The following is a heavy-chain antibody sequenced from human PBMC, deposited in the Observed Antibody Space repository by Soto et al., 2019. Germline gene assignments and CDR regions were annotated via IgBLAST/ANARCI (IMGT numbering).Heavy chain of an antibody. J-gene: IGHJ4*02. CDR2: IWYDGSNK. V-gene: IGHV3-33*01. D-gene: IGHD6-6*01. CDR3: ARLSIAARRFDY. CDR1: GFTFSSYG. Sequence: QVQLVESGGGVVQPGSSLRLSCAASGFTFSSYGMHWVRQAPGKGLEWVAVIWYDGSNKYYADSVKGRFTISRDNSKNTLYLQMNSLRAEDTAVYYCARLSIAARRFDYWGQGTLVTVSS.